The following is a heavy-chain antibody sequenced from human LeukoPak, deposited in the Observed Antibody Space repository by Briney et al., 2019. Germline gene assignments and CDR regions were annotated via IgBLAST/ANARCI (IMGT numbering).Heavy chain of an antibody. D-gene: IGHD6-19*01. CDR2: IYYTGST. Sequence: SETLSLTCTVSGGSLSSYYWSWLRQPPGKGLEWIGYIYYTGSTNYTPSLKSRVTISVDTSKNQFSLKLNSVTAADTAVYYCARAAGSGWFGIDYWGQGTLVTVSS. CDR1: GGSLSSYY. CDR3: ARAAGSGWFGIDY. V-gene: IGHV4-59*01. J-gene: IGHJ4*02.